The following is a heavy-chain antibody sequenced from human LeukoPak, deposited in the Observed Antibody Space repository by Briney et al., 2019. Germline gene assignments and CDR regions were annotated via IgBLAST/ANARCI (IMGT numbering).Heavy chain of an antibody. CDR2: ISSSSSYI. Sequence: GGSLRLSCAASGFTFSSYSMNWVRRAPGKGLEWVSSISSSSSYIYYADSVKGRFTISRDNAKNSLYLQMNSLRAEDTAVYYCARGSFNYMDVRGKGTTVTVSS. J-gene: IGHJ6*03. CDR1: GFTFSSYS. CDR3: ARGSFNYMDV. D-gene: IGHD3-10*01. V-gene: IGHV3-21*01.